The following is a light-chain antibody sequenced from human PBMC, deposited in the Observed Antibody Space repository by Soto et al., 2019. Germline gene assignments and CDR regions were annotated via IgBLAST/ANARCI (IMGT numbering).Light chain of an antibody. V-gene: IGKV3-11*01. CDR1: QSVGSY. CDR2: DAS. Sequence: ETVLTQSPATLSLSPGQRVTLSCRASQSVGSYLAWYQQKPGQAPRLLIYDASNRATGIPARFSGSGSGTDFTLTITSLEPEDFAVYFCQQRTDWPLTFGGGTKVDIK. CDR3: QQRTDWPLT. J-gene: IGKJ4*01.